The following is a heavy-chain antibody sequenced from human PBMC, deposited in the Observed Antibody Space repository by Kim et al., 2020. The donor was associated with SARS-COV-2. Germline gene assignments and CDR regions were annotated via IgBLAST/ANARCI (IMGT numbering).Heavy chain of an antibody. CDR3: ARKIVGPGPDFDY. V-gene: IGHV3-21*01. J-gene: IGHJ4*02. D-gene: IGHD1-26*01. Sequence: YADSVKGRFTISRANAKNSLYLQMNSLGAGDTAVYYCARKIVGPGPDFDYWGQGTLVTVSS.